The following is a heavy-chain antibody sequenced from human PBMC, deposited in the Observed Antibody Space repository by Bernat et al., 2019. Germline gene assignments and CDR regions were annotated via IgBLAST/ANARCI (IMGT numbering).Heavy chain of an antibody. V-gene: IGHV3-21*01. CDR3: AGVCTGGVCDVDY. D-gene: IGHD2-8*02. J-gene: IGHJ4*02. CDR2: ISSSSSYI. CDR1: GFTFSSYS. Sequence: EVQLVESGGGLVKPGGSLRPSCAAFGFTFSSYSMNWVRQAPGTGLEWVSSISSSSSYIYYADSVKRRFTITIENAKNSLFLQMNSLRAEKTAVYYCAGVCTGGVCDVDYWGQGTLVTVSS.